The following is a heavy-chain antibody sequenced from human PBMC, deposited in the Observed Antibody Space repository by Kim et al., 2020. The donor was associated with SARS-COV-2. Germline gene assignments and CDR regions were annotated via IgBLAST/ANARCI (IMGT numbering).Heavy chain of an antibody. J-gene: IGHJ4*02. CDR3: ARREGTYYDYVWGSYRLGVFDY. CDR1: GGSISSSSYY. CDR2: IYYSGST. V-gene: IGHV4-39*01. Sequence: SETLSLTCTVSGGSISSSSYYWGWIRQPPGKGLEWIGSIYYSGSTYYNPSLKSRLTISVDTSKNQFSLKLSSVTAADTAVYYCARREGTYYDYVWGSYRLGVFDYWGQGTLVTVSS. D-gene: IGHD3-16*02.